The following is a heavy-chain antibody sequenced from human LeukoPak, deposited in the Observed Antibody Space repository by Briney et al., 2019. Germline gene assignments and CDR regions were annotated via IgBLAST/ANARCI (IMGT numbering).Heavy chain of an antibody. CDR3: ARDYGVGATPFDY. J-gene: IGHJ4*02. D-gene: IGHD1-26*01. CDR2: INHSGST. V-gene: IGHV4-34*01. CDR1: GGSFSGYY. Sequence: SETLSLTCAVYGGSFSGYYWSWIRQPPGKGLEWIGEINHSGSTNYNPSLKSRVTMSVDTSKNQVSLKLSSVTAADTAVYYCARDYGVGATPFDYWGQGTLVTVSS.